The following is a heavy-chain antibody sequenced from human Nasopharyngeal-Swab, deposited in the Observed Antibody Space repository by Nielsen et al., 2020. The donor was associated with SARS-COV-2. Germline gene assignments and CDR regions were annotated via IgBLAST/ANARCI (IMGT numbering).Heavy chain of an antibody. D-gene: IGHD6-13*01. CDR2: IYYNGTT. J-gene: IGHJ4*02. CDR3: VRSSSWYYFDY. CDR1: GDSIAYSTFY. V-gene: IGHV4-39*01. Sequence: SETLSLTCTVSGDSIAYSTFYWGWIRQPPGKGLEWIGNIYYNGTTYQNPSLKRRLTISVDKSKNQFSLQLSSVTAADTAVYYCVRSSSWYYFDYWAQGTQVTVSS.